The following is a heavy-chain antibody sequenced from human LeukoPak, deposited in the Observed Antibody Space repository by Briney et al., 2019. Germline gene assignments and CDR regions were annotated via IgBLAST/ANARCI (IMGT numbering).Heavy chain of an antibody. Sequence: GGSLRLSCAASGFXFSSYAISWVRQAPGKGLEWVSAISGSGGSTYYADSVKGRFTISRDNSKNTLYLQMNSLRAEDTAVYYCARSVDYYGMDVWGQGTTVTVSS. CDR3: ARSVDYYGMDV. CDR1: GFXFSSYA. D-gene: IGHD2-15*01. CDR2: ISGSGGST. V-gene: IGHV3-23*01. J-gene: IGHJ6*02.